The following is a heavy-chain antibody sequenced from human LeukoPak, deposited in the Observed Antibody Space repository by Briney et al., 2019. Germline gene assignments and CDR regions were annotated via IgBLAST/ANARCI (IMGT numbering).Heavy chain of an antibody. D-gene: IGHD3-3*01. CDR3: ARTYYDFWSGYYTGDWFDP. CDR1: GGSISSSSYY. Sequence: SGTLSLTCTVSGGSISSSSYYWGWIRQPPGKGLEWIGSIYYSGSTYYNPSLKSRVTISVDTSKNQFSLKLSSVTAADTAVYYCARTYYDFWSGYYTGDWFDPWGQGTLVTVSS. V-gene: IGHV4-39*01. J-gene: IGHJ5*02. CDR2: IYYSGST.